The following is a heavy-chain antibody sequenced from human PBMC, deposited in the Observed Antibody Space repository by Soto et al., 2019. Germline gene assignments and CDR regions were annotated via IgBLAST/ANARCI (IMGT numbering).Heavy chain of an antibody. D-gene: IGHD2-15*01. CDR3: ARAVRYCSGGSCYSRDAFDI. J-gene: IGHJ3*02. CDR1: GYTFTGYY. V-gene: IGHV1-2*04. Sequence: ASVKVSCKASGYTFTGYYMHWVRQAPGQGLEWMGWINPNSGGTNYAQKFQGWVSMTRDTSISTPSMELSRLRSDDTAGYYCARAVRYCSGGSCYSRDAFDIWGQGTMVTVSS. CDR2: INPNSGGT.